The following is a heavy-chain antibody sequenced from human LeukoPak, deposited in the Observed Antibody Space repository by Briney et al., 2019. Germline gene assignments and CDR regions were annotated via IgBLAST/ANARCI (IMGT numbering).Heavy chain of an antibody. J-gene: IGHJ4*02. V-gene: IGHV1-69*04. CDR2: NIPLLGMT. CDR3: ATRETPMGHHFDS. CDR1: GGTFSSYA. D-gene: IGHD3-10*01. Sequence: GASVKVSCKASGGTFSSYAINWVRQAPGQGLEWVGRNIPLLGMTNYAPQFQGRVTIAADKSTGTAHMDLTSLKFEDTAVYYCATRETPMGHHFDSWGQGTLVTVSS.